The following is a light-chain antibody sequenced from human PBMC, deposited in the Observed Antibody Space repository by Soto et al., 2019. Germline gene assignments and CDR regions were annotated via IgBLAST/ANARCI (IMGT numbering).Light chain of an antibody. CDR2: DVN. Sequence: QLVLTQPASVSGSPGQSITISCTGTSSDVGGYNYVSWYQQHPGKAPKLMIYDVNSRPSGVSNRFSGSKSGDTASLTISGLQAEDEADYYCSSSTSGSTPYIFGTGTKVTVL. CDR3: SSSTSGSTPYI. V-gene: IGLV2-14*01. CDR1: SSDVGGYNY. J-gene: IGLJ1*01.